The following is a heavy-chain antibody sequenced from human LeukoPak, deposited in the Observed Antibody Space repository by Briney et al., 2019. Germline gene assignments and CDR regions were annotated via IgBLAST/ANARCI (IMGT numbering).Heavy chain of an antibody. CDR3: ARDRHSSSFSAFDY. CDR1: GFTFSSYA. V-gene: IGHV3-23*01. Sequence: GGSLRLSCAASGFTFSSYAMSWVRQAPGKGLEWVSAISGSGGSTYYADSVKGRFTISRDSSKNTLYLQMNSLRAEDTAVYYCARDRHSSSFSAFDYWGQGTLVTVSS. J-gene: IGHJ4*02. CDR2: ISGSGGST. D-gene: IGHD6-13*01.